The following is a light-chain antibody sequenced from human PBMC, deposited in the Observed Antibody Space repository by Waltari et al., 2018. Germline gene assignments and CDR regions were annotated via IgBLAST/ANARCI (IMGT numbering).Light chain of an antibody. CDR3: QQHDSHPLT. V-gene: IGKV1-16*01. CDR2: TTS. CDR1: QDISSH. Sequence: DIEMTQSPSSLSASVGDTVTISCRASQDISSHLAWYQQKPGRAPKRLISTTSILQSGVPLRFSGSGSGTDFALTISSLQPEDFATYYCQQHDSHPLTFGGGTKVEI. J-gene: IGKJ4*01.